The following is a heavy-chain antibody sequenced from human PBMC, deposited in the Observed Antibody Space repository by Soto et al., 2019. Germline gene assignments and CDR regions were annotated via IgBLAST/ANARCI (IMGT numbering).Heavy chain of an antibody. V-gene: IGHV3-23*01. CDR1: GFTFSSYA. D-gene: IGHD3-10*01. Sequence: EVQLLESGGGLVQPGGSLRLSCAASGFTFSSYAMSWVRQAPGKGLEWVSAISGSGGSTYYADSVKGRFTISRDNSKNTLYLRMYSLRVEDTAVYYCAKDLGGSGRGRDSVYWVHGTLVTVSS. CDR3: AKDLGGSGRGRDSVY. J-gene: IGHJ4*01. CDR2: ISGSGGST.